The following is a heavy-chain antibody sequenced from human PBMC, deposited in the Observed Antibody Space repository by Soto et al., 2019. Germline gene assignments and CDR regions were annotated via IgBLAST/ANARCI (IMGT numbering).Heavy chain of an antibody. CDR3: ARGLRDIAARLDAFDI. V-gene: IGHV4-34*01. Sequence: QVQLQQWGAGLLKPSETLSLTCAVYGGSFSGYYWSWIRQPPGKGLEWIGEINHSGSTNYNPSLKSRVTISVDTSKNQFSLKLSSVTAADTAVYYCARGLRDIAARLDAFDIWGQGTMVTVSS. D-gene: IGHD6-6*01. J-gene: IGHJ3*02. CDR1: GGSFSGYY. CDR2: INHSGST.